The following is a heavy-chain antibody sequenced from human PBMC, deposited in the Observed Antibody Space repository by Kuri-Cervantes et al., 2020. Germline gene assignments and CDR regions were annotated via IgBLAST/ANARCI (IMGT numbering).Heavy chain of an antibody. CDR2: IYHNGNT. V-gene: IGHV4-38-2*01. J-gene: IGHJ4*02. Sequence: SETLSLTCGVSNYSIGSGYYWAWIRQSPGKGLEWIGSIYHNGNTYYNPSLKSRLSMSVDAPKKQFSLKVTSVTAADTAVYYCARISGSSLDYWGQGTLVTVSS. CDR1: NYSIGSGYY. CDR3: ARISGSSLDY. D-gene: IGHD1-26*01.